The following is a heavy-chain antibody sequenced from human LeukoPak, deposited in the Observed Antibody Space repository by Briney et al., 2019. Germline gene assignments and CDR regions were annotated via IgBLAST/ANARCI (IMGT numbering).Heavy chain of an antibody. V-gene: IGHV1-2*02. CDR2: INPNSGGT. D-gene: IGHD1-14*01. Sequence: GASVKVSCKASGYTFTGYYMHWVRQAPGQGLEWMGWINPNSGGTNYAQKFQGRVTMTRDTSISTAYMELSSLRSEDTAVYYCARDLLGTNRVYYGMDVWGQGTTVTVSS. CDR3: ARDLLGTNRVYYGMDV. CDR1: GYTFTGYY. J-gene: IGHJ6*02.